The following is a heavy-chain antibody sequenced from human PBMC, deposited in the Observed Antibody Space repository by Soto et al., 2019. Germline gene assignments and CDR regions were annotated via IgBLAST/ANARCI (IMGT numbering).Heavy chain of an antibody. Sequence: PSETLSLTCAVYGGSFRGYYWSWIRQPPGKGLEWIGEISHSGTTNSNPSLKSRVTISVDTSKNQFSLKLSSVTAADTAMYYCARASRPSYDFWSGYEPNYFVYWGQGTLVTVSS. CDR1: GGSFRGYY. CDR2: ISHSGTT. CDR3: ARASRPSYDFWSGYEPNYFVY. J-gene: IGHJ4*02. V-gene: IGHV4-34*01. D-gene: IGHD3-3*01.